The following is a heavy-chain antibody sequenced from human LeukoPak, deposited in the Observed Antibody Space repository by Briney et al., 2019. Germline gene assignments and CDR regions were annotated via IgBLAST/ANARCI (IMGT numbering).Heavy chain of an antibody. V-gene: IGHV4-34*01. J-gene: IGHJ6*02. Sequence: PSETLSLTCAVYGGSFSGYYWSWIRQPPGKGLEWIGEINHSGSTNYNPSLKSRVTISVDTSKNQFSLKLSSVTAADTAVYYCARGTKSYSAYYYYGMDVWGQGTTVTVSS. CDR3: ARGTKSYSAYYYYGMDV. D-gene: IGHD3-10*01. CDR2: INHSGST. CDR1: GGSFSGYY.